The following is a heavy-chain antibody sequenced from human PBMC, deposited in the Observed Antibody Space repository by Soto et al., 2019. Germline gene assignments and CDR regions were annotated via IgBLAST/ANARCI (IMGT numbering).Heavy chain of an antibody. J-gene: IGHJ4*01. CDR2: INNDGSTT. V-gene: IGHV3-74*01. CDR3: VRDRAFFDTTDY. CDR1: GFTFSSYW. Sequence: PGGSLRLSCXASGFTFSSYWMHWVRQVPGKGLVWISRINNDGSTTNYADSVKGRFTISRDNANNTLYLQMNSLRAEDTAVYYCVRDRAFFDTTDYWGHGTLVT. D-gene: IGHD1-26*01.